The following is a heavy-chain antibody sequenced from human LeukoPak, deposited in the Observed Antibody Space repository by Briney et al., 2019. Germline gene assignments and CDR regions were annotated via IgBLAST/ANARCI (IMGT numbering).Heavy chain of an antibody. V-gene: IGHV4-4*07. J-gene: IGHJ3*02. CDR2: IYSSGST. CDR1: GGSINHYY. CDR3: ARSFDTHAFDI. Sequence: SETLSLTCTVSGGSINHYYWSCIRQPAGKGLEWIGRIYSSGSTNYNPSLKSRVAMSIGTSRNHFSLKLTSVTAADTAIYYCARSFDTHAFDIWGQGTVVTVSS.